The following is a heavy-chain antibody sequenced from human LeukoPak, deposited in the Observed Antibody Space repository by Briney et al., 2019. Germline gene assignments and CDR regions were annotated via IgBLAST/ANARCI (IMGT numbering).Heavy chain of an antibody. CDR1: GFTFDDYG. CDR3: ARDRSGSYYYYYYYMDV. D-gene: IGHD1-26*01. Sequence: GGSLRLSCAASGFTFDDYGMSWVGQAPGKGLEWGSGINWNGGSTVYADSVKGRFTISRDNAKNSLYLQMNSLRAEDTALYYCARDRSGSYYYYYYYMDVWGKGTTVTVSS. J-gene: IGHJ6*03. CDR2: INWNGGST. V-gene: IGHV3-20*04.